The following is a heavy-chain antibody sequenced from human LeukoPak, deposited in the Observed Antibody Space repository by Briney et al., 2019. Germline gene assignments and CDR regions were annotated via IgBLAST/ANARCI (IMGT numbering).Heavy chain of an antibody. J-gene: IGHJ5*02. V-gene: IGHV4-59*01. CDR1: GDSISSYY. CDR3: VRVMLGTPNWFDP. CDR2: IYYSGST. D-gene: IGHD3-10*02. Sequence: PSETLSLTCTVSGDSISSYYWSWIRQPPGKGLEWIGYIYYSGSTNYNPSLKSRVTISVDTSKNQFSLKLSSVTAADTAVYYCVRVMLGTPNWFDPWGQGTLVTVSS.